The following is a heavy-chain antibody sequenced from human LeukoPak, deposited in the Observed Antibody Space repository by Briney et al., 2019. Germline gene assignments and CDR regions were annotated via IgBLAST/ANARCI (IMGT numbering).Heavy chain of an antibody. V-gene: IGHV3-30*18. CDR3: AKDRGSGWSNYGMDV. D-gene: IGHD6-19*01. J-gene: IGHJ6*02. CDR2: ISYDGSNK. Sequence: GRSLRLSCAASGFTFSSYGMHWVRQAPGKGLEWVAVISYDGSNKYHADSVKGRFTISRDNSKNTLYLQMNSLRAEDTAVYYCAKDRGSGWSNYGMDVWGQGTTVTVSS. CDR1: GFTFSSYG.